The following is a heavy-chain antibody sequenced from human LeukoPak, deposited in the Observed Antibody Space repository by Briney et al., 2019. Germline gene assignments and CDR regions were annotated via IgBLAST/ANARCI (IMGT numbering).Heavy chain of an antibody. V-gene: IGHV1-18*01. CDR3: ARRCSSTSCYSGMDV. Sequence: ASVKVSCKASGYTFTSYGISWVRQAPGQGLEWMGWISAYNGNTNYAQKLQGRVTMTTDTSTSTAYVELRSLRSDDTAVYYCARRCSSTSCYSGMDVWGQGTTVTVSS. CDR2: ISAYNGNT. D-gene: IGHD2-2*02. J-gene: IGHJ6*02. CDR1: GYTFTSYG.